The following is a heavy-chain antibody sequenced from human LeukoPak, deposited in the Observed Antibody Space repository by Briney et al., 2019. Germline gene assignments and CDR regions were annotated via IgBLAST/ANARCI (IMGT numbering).Heavy chain of an antibody. CDR1: GGSFSGYY. CDR2: INHSGST. J-gene: IGHJ5*02. Sequence: SETLSLTCAVYGGSFSGYYWSWIRPPPGKGLEWIGEINHSGSTNYNPSLKSRVTISVDTSKNQFSLKLSSVTAADTAVYYCARTNHYYDSTLLDPWGQGTLVTVSS. V-gene: IGHV4-34*01. D-gene: IGHD3-22*01. CDR3: ARTNHYYDSTLLDP.